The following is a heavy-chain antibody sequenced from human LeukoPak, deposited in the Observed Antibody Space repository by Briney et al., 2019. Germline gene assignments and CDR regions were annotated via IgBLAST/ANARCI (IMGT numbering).Heavy chain of an antibody. D-gene: IGHD3-3*02. CDR2: ISGSGGST. V-gene: IGHV3-23*01. J-gene: IGHJ4*02. CDR1: GFTFSSYA. CDR3: VRGHLWLEN. Sequence: GGSLRLSCAASGFTFSSYAMSWVRQAPGKGLEWVSAISGSGGSTYYADSVKGRFTISRDNAKNSLYLQMDSLRVEETAVYSCVRGHLWLENWGQGTLVTVSP.